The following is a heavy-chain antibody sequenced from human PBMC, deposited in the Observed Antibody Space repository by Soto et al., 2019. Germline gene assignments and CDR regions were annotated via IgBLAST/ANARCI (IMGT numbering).Heavy chain of an antibody. CDR1: GFTFSSYS. V-gene: IGHV3-48*02. Sequence: EGQLVESGGGLVQPGGSLRLSCAASGFTFSSYSMNWVRQAPGKGLEWVSYISSRSSTIYYADSVKGRFTISRDNAKTSLSLQMNSLRDEDTAVYYCAMYDFWSGYHFDYWGQGTLVTVSS. D-gene: IGHD3-3*01. CDR3: AMYDFWSGYHFDY. CDR2: ISSRSSTI. J-gene: IGHJ4*02.